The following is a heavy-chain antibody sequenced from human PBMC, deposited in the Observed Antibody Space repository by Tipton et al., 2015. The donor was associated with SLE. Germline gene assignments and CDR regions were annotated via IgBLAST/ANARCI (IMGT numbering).Heavy chain of an antibody. CDR3: ARGSTMVRGARGPMDV. V-gene: IGHV3-30-3*01. J-gene: IGHJ6*02. CDR1: GFTFSSYA. D-gene: IGHD3-10*01. CDR2: ISYDGSNK. Sequence: SLRLSCAASGFTFSSYAMHWVRQAPGKGLEWVAVISYDGSNKYYADSVKGRFTISRDNSKNTLYLQMNSLRAEDTAVYYCARGSTMVRGARGPMDVWGQGTTVTVSS.